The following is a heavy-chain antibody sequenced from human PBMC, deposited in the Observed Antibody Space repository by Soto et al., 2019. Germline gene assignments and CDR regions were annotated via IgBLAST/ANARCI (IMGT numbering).Heavy chain of an antibody. Sequence: WGSLRLSCAASGFTFSSYEMNWIRQAPGKGLEWVSYISSSGSTIYYADSVKGRFTISRDNAKNSLYLQMNSLRAEDTAVYYCARVHQSFGVVIGVDYWGQGTLVTVSS. V-gene: IGHV3-48*03. CDR2: ISSSGSTI. D-gene: IGHD3-3*01. J-gene: IGHJ4*02. CDR1: GFTFSSYE. CDR3: ARVHQSFGVVIGVDY.